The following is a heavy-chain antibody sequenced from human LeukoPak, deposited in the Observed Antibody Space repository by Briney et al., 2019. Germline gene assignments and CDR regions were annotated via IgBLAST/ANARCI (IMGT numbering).Heavy chain of an antibody. CDR3: AKDRRGYSAFDI. D-gene: IGHD3-22*01. Sequence: GGSLRLSCAASGFTFSSYAMSWVRQAPGKWLEWVSAISGSGGSTYYADSVKGRFTISRDNSKNTLYLQMNSLRAEDTAVYYCAKDRRGYSAFDIWGQGTMVTVSS. CDR1: GFTFSSYA. J-gene: IGHJ3*02. V-gene: IGHV3-23*01. CDR2: ISGSGGST.